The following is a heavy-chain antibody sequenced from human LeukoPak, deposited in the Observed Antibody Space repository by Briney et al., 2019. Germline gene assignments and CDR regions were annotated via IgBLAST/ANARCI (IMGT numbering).Heavy chain of an antibody. V-gene: IGHV3-30-3*01. CDR1: GFTFSNYA. J-gene: IGHJ4*02. D-gene: IGHD5-18*01. Sequence: GGSLRLSCAASGFTFSNYAMHWVRQAPGKGLEWVAVISHDGSNKYYVDSVKGRFTISRDNSKNTLYLQMNSLRAEDTAVYYCARDTGYSYGYDIDYWGQGTLVTVSS. CDR2: ISHDGSNK. CDR3: ARDTGYSYGYDIDY.